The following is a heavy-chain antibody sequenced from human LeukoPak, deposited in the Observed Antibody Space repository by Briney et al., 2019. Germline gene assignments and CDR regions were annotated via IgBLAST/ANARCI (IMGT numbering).Heavy chain of an antibody. J-gene: IGHJ5*02. Sequence: SETLSLTCTVSGGSISSYYWSWIRQPPGKGLEWIGYIYTSGSTNYNPSLKSRVTISVDTSENQFSLKLSSVTAADTAVYYCARFAESTIFGVVTRRRAFWFDPWGQGTLVTVSS. CDR2: IYTSGST. CDR1: GGSISSYY. CDR3: ARFAESTIFGVVTRRRAFWFDP. V-gene: IGHV4-4*09. D-gene: IGHD3-3*01.